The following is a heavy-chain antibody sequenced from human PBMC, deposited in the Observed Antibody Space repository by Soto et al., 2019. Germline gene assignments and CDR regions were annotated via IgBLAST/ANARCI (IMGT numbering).Heavy chain of an antibody. CDR3: ARAGGPDVVVPAAYYGMDV. CDR2: INHSGST. Sequence: PSETLSLTCTVSGDSISINNNYWSWIRHPPGKGLEWIGEINHSGSTNYNPSLKSRVTISVDTSKNQFSLKLSSVTAADTAVYYCARAGGPDVVVPAAYYGMDVWGQGTTVTVSS. V-gene: IGHV4-39*07. J-gene: IGHJ6*02. CDR1: GDSISINNNY. D-gene: IGHD2-2*01.